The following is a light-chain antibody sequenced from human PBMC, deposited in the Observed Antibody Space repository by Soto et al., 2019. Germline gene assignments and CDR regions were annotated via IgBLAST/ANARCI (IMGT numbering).Light chain of an antibody. V-gene: IGLV2-14*01. J-gene: IGLJ1*01. Sequence: QSVLTQPASVSGSTRQSITISCTGTSSDVGGYNYVSWYQQHPGKAPKLMIYDVSNRPSGVSNRFSGSKSGNTVSLTISGLQAEDEADYYCSSYTSSSVYVFGTGTKVTVL. CDR3: SSYTSSSVYV. CDR2: DVS. CDR1: SSDVGGYNY.